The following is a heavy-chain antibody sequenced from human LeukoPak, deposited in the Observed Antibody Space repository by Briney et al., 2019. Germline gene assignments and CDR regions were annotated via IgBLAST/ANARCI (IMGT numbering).Heavy chain of an antibody. CDR3: ARLDGIYFDY. CDR1: GYSISSGYY. D-gene: IGHD3/OR15-3a*01. J-gene: IGHJ4*02. V-gene: IGHV4-38-2*02. Sequence: SETLSLTCTVSGYSISSGYYWGWIRQPPGKGLEWIGSIYHSGSTYYNPSLKSRVTISVDTSKNQFSLKLSSVTAADTAVYYCARLDGIYFDYWGQGTLVTVSS. CDR2: IYHSGST.